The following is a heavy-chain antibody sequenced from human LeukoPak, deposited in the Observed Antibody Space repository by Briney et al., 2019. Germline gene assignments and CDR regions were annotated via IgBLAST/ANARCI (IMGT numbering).Heavy chain of an antibody. CDR2: IKSKTDGGTT. J-gene: IGHJ4*02. D-gene: IGHD3-22*01. Sequence: GGSLGLSCAASGFTFSNAWMSWVRQAPGKGLEWVGRIKSKTDGGTTDYAAPVKGRFTISRDDSRNTLYLQMNSLKTEDTAVYYCTTDGGAGEYYYDSSGYSPSNYWGQGTLVTVSS. V-gene: IGHV3-15*01. CDR3: TTDGGAGEYYYDSSGYSPSNY. CDR1: GFTFSNAW.